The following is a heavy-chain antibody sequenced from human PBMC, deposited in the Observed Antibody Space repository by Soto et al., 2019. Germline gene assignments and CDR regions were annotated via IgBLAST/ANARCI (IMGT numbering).Heavy chain of an antibody. CDR3: ANWGDYYGVLYYFDY. CDR2: ISGSVGST. D-gene: IGHD4-17*01. Sequence: ESGGGLVQPGGSLRLSCAASGFTFSSYAMSWVRQAPGKGLEWVSAISGSVGSTYYADSVKGRFTISRDNSKNTLYLQMNSLRAEDTAVDYCANWGDYYGVLYYFDYWGQGTLVTVSS. CDR1: GFTFSSYA. V-gene: IGHV3-23*01. J-gene: IGHJ4*02.